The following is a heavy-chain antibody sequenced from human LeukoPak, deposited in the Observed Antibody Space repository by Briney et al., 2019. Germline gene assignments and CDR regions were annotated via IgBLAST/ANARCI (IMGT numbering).Heavy chain of an antibody. J-gene: IGHJ4*02. Sequence: SETLSLTCAVYGGSFSGYYWSWIRQPPGKGLEWIGEINHSGSTNYNPSLKSRVTISVDTSKNQFSLKLSSVTAADTAVYYCARGTDYGALYYFDYWGQGTLVTVSS. CDR1: GGSFSGYY. V-gene: IGHV4-34*01. CDR2: INHSGST. CDR3: ARGTDYGALYYFDY. D-gene: IGHD4-17*01.